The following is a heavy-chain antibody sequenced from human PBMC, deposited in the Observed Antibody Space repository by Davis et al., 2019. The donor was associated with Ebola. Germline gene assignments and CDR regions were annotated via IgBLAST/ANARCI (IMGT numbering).Heavy chain of an antibody. CDR1: GFTFDDYA. J-gene: IGHJ6*04. D-gene: IGHD5-18*01. V-gene: IGHV3-9*01. CDR2: ISWNSGSI. CDR3: AKAIQLWYEGRDYYYYGMDV. Sequence: GGSLRLSCAASGFTFDDYAMHWVRQAPGKGLEWVSGISWNSGSIGYADSVKGRFTISRDNAKNSLYLQMNSLRAEDTALYYCAKAIQLWYEGRDYYYYGMDVWGKGTTVTVSS.